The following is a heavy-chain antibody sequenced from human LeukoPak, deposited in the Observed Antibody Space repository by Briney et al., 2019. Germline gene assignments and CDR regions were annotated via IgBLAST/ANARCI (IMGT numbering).Heavy chain of an antibody. D-gene: IGHD6-13*01. CDR1: GFTFSRYD. V-gene: IGHV3-13*01. Sequence: GGSLRLSCAASGFTFSRYDIHWVRQATGKGLEWVSDIGTAGEIYYSGFVEGRFIISRENDKNSSLLQMNSIRAGDTAVYYCARDAYSSTWHSLYFDLWGRGTLVTVSS. CDR3: ARDAYSSTWHSLYFDL. J-gene: IGHJ2*01. CDR2: IGTAGEI.